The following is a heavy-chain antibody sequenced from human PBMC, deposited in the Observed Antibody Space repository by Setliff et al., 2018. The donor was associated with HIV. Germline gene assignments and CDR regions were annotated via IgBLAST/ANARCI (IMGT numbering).Heavy chain of an antibody. J-gene: IGHJ5*02. CDR3: ATQRSFQRALEAVAGSFDP. CDR1: GDSIGTYS. D-gene: IGHD6-19*01. Sequence: SETLSLTCAVSGDSIGTYSWHWLRQPPGKGLEWIGYIYGSGSTGYNPSLTSRVTMSTDTPNNRFALKLTSVTAAGTAVYYCATQRSFQRALEAVAGSFDPWGQGILVTVSS. V-gene: IGHV4-59*08. CDR2: IYGSGST.